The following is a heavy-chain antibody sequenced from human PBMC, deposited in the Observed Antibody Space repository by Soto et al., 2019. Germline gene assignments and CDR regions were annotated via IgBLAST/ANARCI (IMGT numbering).Heavy chain of an antibody. CDR3: ARARISMVREVIKYNMDV. CDR2: IYDSGST. CDR1: GGSISNYY. V-gene: IGHV4-59*01. J-gene: IGHJ6*02. Sequence: QVQLQESGPGLVKPSETLSLTCTVSGGSISNYYWSWIRQPPGKGLEWIGYIYDSGSTNSKPSLQNRVTISVDTSKNQFSLKLRAVTDADTAIYYCARARISMVREVIKYNMDVWGQGTTVIVSS. D-gene: IGHD3-10*01.